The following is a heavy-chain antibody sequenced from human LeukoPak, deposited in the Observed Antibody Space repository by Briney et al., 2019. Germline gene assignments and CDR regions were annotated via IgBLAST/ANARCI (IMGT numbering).Heavy chain of an antibody. CDR2: ISGSGGST. CDR3: AKDHGYYGSGSYYDY. V-gene: IGHV3-23*01. CDR1: GFTFSSYA. D-gene: IGHD3-10*01. J-gene: IGHJ4*02. Sequence: PGGSLGLSCAASGFTFSSYAMSWVRQAPGKGLERVSAISGSGGSTYYADSVKGRFTISRDNSKNTLYLQMNSLRAEDTAVYYCAKDHGYYGSGSYYDYWGQGTLVTVSS.